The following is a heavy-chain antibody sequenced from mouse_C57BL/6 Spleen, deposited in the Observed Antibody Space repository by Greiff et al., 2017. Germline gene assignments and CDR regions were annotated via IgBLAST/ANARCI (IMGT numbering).Heavy chain of an antibody. J-gene: IGHJ2*01. V-gene: IGHV1-26*01. CDR2: INPNNGGT. CDR1: GYTFTDYY. CDR3: ARASLGRGYFDY. Sequence: VQLQQSGPELVKPGASVKISCKASGYTFTDYYMNWVKQSHGKSLEWIGDINPNNGGTSYNQKFKGKATLTVDKSSSTAYMELRSLTSEDSAVYYCARASLGRGYFDYWGQGTTLTVSS. D-gene: IGHD4-1*01.